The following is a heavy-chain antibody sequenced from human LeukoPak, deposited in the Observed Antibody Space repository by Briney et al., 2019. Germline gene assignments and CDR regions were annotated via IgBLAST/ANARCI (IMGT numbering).Heavy chain of an antibody. CDR3: WRDGHDSRGSPPFGI. CDR2: ISTSGSIM. V-gene: IGHV3-48*04. J-gene: IGHJ3*02. CDR1: GFTSSSYS. Sequence: PGGALRLSCAASGFTSSSYSMNWVRQAPGKGLEGISYISTSGSIMYYADSVKGRFTVSRDNAKRSLYLQVNSLRAEDTAVYYFWRDGHDSRGSPPFGIWGQGTMVTVSS. D-gene: IGHD6-13*01.